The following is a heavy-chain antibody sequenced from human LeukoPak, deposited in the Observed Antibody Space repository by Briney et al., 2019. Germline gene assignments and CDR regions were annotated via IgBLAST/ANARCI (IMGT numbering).Heavy chain of an antibody. CDR1: GFTFSSYE. J-gene: IGHJ4*02. D-gene: IGHD3-22*01. CDR2: ISSSGSTI. CDR3: AREYYDSSGYYFDY. Sequence: GGSLRLSCAASGFTFSSYEMNCVRQAPGKGLEWVSYISSSGSTIYYADSVKGRFTISRDNAKNSLYLQMNSLRAEDTAVYYCAREYYDSSGYYFDYWGQGTLVTVSS. V-gene: IGHV3-48*03.